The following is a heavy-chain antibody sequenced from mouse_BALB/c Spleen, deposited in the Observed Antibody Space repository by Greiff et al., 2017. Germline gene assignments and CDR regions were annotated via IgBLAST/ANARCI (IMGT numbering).Heavy chain of an antibody. CDR3: AREGIYYYGSSYGNAMDY. CDR1: GFTFTDYY. V-gene: IGHV7-3*02. J-gene: IGHJ4*01. Sequence: EVKLVESGGGLVQPGGSLRLSCATSGFTFTDYYMSWVRQPPGKALEWLGFIRNKANGYTTEYSASVKGRFTISRDNSQSILYLQMNTLRAEDSATYYCAREGIYYYGSSYGNAMDYWGQGTSVTVSS. CDR2: IRNKANGYTT. D-gene: IGHD1-1*01.